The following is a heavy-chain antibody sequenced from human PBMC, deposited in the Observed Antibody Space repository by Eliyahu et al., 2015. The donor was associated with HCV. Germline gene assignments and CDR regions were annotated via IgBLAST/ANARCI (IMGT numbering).Heavy chain of an antibody. CDR1: GFTFSTYX. CDR2: IXYDGSNK. J-gene: IGHJ4*02. D-gene: IGHD2-21*02. Sequence: QVQLVESGGGVVQPGRSLRLSCAASGFTFSTYXMHWVRQVSGKGLEWVAVIXYDGSNKYYTDSVKGRFTISRDNSKNTLYLQMNSLRAEDTAVYYCVRAPTGGVTGFDYWGQGTLVTVSS. CDR3: VRAPTGGVTGFDY. V-gene: IGHV3-33*01.